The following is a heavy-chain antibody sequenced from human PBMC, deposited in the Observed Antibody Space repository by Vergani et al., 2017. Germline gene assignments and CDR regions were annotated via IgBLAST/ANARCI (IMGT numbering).Heavy chain of an antibody. V-gene: IGHV3-23*01. CDR2: PPGGGGST. Sequence: EVQLLESGGGLKKPGGPVRFPCAAFGFPLTTYATPWAPQAPGKGLEWVSVPPGGGGSTYHADSFKGRFIISRDNSRDTLYLQMNSLGPEDTATYYCVKDGGSSESFFDSWGQGTLVTVSS. CDR3: VKDGGSSESFFDS. CDR1: GFPLTTYA. J-gene: IGHJ4*02. D-gene: IGHD1-26*01.